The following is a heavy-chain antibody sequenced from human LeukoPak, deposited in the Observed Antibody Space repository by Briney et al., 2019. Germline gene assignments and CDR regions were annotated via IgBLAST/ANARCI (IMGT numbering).Heavy chain of an antibody. CDR2: IIPIFGTA. V-gene: IGHV1-69*05. Sequence: SVKVSCKASAGTFSSYAISWVRHAPGQGLEWMGGIIPIFGTANYAQKFQGRVTITTDESTSTAYMELSSLRSEDTAVYYCVRGQWLQAYNWFDPWGQGTLVTVSS. D-gene: IGHD5-24*01. CDR3: VRGQWLQAYNWFDP. J-gene: IGHJ5*02. CDR1: AGTFSSYA.